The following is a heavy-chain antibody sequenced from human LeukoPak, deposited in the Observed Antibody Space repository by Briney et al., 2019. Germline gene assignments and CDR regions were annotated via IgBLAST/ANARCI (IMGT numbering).Heavy chain of an antibody. CDR1: GFTFDDYA. CDR3: AKDTRYSYGLGYFDY. J-gene: IGHJ4*02. CDR2: ISWNSGSI. D-gene: IGHD5-18*01. V-gene: IGHV3-9*01. Sequence: GGSLTLSCAASGFTFDDYAMHWVRQAPGKGLEWVSGISWNSGSIGYADSVKGRFTISRDNAKNSLYLQMHSLRAEDTALYYCAKDTRYSYGLGYFDYWGQGTLVTVSS.